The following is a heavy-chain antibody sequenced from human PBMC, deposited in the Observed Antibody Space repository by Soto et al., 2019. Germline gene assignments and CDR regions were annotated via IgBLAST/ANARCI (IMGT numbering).Heavy chain of an antibody. J-gene: IGHJ4*02. CDR3: ARHTDGPRKASFDY. Sequence: QVQLQESGPGLVKPSETLSLNCTGSGGSISDYYWSWIRQPPGKGLEWIGYIHYSGSTNYNPSLNSRVTISVHTSNNQFSLKLSSVTAADTAVYYCARHTDGPRKASFDYWGQGTLVTVSS. CDR2: IHYSGST. CDR1: GGSISDYY. D-gene: IGHD6-6*01. V-gene: IGHV4-59*08.